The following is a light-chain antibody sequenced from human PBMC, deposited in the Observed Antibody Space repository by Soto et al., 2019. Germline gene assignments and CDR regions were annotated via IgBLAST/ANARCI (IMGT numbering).Light chain of an antibody. CDR3: SSFTSRFTFV. Sequence: QSALTQPASVSGSPGQSIAISCTGTRSDVGAYNYVSWYQQHPGKAPKLMISEVTNRPSGVSDRFSGSKSGNTASLTISGLQAEAEADYYCSSFTSRFTFVFGTGPKV. CDR1: RSDVGAYNY. CDR2: EVT. J-gene: IGLJ1*01. V-gene: IGLV2-14*01.